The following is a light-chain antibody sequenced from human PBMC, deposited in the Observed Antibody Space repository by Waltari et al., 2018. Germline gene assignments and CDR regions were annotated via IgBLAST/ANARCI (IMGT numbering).Light chain of an antibody. CDR1: QGISNY. Sequence: DVQMTQSPSSLFASVGDRVTITCRASQGISNYLAWYQQKPGKVPKHLIYTASTLQSGVPSRFSGSGSGTDFSLTISSLQPEDVATYYCQKFNSAPLTFGGGTRVEIK. CDR2: TAS. V-gene: IGKV1-27*01. CDR3: QKFNSAPLT. J-gene: IGKJ4*01.